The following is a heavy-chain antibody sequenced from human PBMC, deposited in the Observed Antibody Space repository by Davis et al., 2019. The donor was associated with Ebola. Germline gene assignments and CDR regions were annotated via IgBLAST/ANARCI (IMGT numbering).Heavy chain of an antibody. V-gene: IGHV4-59*08. J-gene: IGHJ4*02. CDR1: GGSISSYY. CDR2: IYYSGST. Sequence: SETLSLTCTVSGGSISSYYWSWIRQPPGKGLEWIGYIYYSGSTNYNPSLKSRVTISVDTSKNQFSLKLSSVTAADTAVYYCARGDYGDHFDYWGQGTLVTVSS. D-gene: IGHD4-17*01. CDR3: ARGDYGDHFDY.